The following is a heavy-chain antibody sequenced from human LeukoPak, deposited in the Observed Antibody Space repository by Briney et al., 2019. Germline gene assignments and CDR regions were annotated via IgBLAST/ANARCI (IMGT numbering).Heavy chain of an antibody. Sequence: ASVKVSCKASGYTFTSYDINWVRQATGQGLEWMGWMNPNNGNTDYAQKFQGRVALTRNTSISTAYMELSSLRSEDTAVYYCTRGGPVAGTHKYFQHWGQGTLVTVSS. J-gene: IGHJ1*01. CDR1: GYTFTSYD. CDR2: MNPNNGNT. CDR3: TRGGPVAGTHKYFQH. V-gene: IGHV1-8*01. D-gene: IGHD6-19*01.